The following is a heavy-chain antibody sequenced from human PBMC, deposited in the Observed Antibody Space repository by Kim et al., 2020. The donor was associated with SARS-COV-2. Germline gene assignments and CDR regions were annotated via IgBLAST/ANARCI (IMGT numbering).Heavy chain of an antibody. V-gene: IGHV3-23*01. J-gene: IGHJ4*02. D-gene: IGHD6-6*01. CDR3: ARDRSSGFFDY. Sequence: TYYADSVKGRFTISRDNSKNALYLQMNSLRAGDTAVYYCARDRSSGFFDYWGQGTLVTVSS. CDR2: T.